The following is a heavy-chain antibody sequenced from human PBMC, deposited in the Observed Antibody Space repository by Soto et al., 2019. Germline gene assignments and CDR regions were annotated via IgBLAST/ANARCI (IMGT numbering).Heavy chain of an antibody. V-gene: IGHV4-34*01. Sequence: SETLSLTCSVDGGSFSTYFRPWVRQPPGKGLEWIGEINQSGSSSYNPSLESRVSISVDTSKKQFSLKLSSVTAADTAVYYCARERRVVVGYSSSWYDYFDSWGQGALVNVST. D-gene: IGHD6-13*01. CDR3: ARERRVVVGYSSSWYDYFDS. CDR2: INQSGSS. CDR1: GGSFSTYF. J-gene: IGHJ4*02.